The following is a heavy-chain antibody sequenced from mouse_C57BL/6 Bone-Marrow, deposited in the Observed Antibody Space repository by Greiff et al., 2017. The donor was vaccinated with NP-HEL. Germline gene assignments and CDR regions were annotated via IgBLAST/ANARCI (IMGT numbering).Heavy chain of an antibody. Sequence: EVKLMESGPELVKPGASVKISCKASGYSFTDYNLNWVKQSNGKSLEWIGVINPNYGTTSYNQKFKGKATLTVDQSSSTAYMQLNSLTSEDSAVYYCARSCGNYRYWYIDVWGTGTTVTVSS. CDR2: INPNYGTT. D-gene: IGHD2-1*01. CDR3: ARSCGNYRYWYIDV. V-gene: IGHV1-39*01. CDR1: GYSFTDYN. J-gene: IGHJ1*03.